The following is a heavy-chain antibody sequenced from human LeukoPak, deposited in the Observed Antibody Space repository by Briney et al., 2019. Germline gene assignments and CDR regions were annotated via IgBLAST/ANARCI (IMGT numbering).Heavy chain of an antibody. Sequence: SETLSLTCAVYGGSFSGYYWNWIRQPPGKGLEWIGEINHSGSTNYIPSLKSRVTISVDTSKNQFSLKLSSVTAADTAVYYCARDGDGFYIGSFDYWGQGTLVTVSS. CDR3: ARDGDGFYIGSFDY. CDR1: GGSFSGYY. D-gene: IGHD5-24*01. V-gene: IGHV4-34*01. CDR2: INHSGST. J-gene: IGHJ4*02.